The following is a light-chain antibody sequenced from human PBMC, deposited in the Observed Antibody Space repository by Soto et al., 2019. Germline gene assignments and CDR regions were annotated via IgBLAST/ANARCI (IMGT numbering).Light chain of an antibody. V-gene: IGKV3-20*01. CDR3: QQYTTAPFT. Sequence: DIVWTQSPGTLSLSPGERAALYCRASQSVGSNYLAWYQQKPGQAPRVLIYGASSRATGIPDRFSGSGSGADFTLTISRLEPEDFAVYYCQQYTTAPFTFGPGTKV. J-gene: IGKJ3*01. CDR2: GAS. CDR1: QSVGSNY.